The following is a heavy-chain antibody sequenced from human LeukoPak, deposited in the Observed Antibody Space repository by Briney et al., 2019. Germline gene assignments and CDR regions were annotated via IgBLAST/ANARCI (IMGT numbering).Heavy chain of an antibody. CDR3: AKDRATYYDFWSGYFWTGENRYFDY. CDR2: ISGSGGST. Sequence: GGSLRLSRAASGFTFSSYAMSWVRQAPGKGLEWVSAISGSGGSTYYADSVKGRFTISRDNSKNTLYLQMNSLRAEDTAVYYCAKDRATYYDFWSGYFWTGENRYFDYWGQGTLVTVSS. V-gene: IGHV3-23*01. CDR1: GFTFSSYA. D-gene: IGHD3-3*01. J-gene: IGHJ4*02.